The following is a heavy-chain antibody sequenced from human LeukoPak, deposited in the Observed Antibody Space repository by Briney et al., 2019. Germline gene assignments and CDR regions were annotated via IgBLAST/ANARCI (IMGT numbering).Heavy chain of an antibody. CDR1: GLIFSNAW. Sequence: GGSLRLSCAASGLIFSNAWMSWVRQAPGKGLEWVGRIKSKSDGGTTDLAAPVKGRFTISRDDSKNTVYLQMNSLKSEDTAVFYCTTDPFNYYDNDDYFNYGGQGILVTVSS. CDR2: IKSKSDGGTT. V-gene: IGHV3-15*01. D-gene: IGHD3-22*01. J-gene: IGHJ4*02. CDR3: TTDPFNYYDNDDYFNY.